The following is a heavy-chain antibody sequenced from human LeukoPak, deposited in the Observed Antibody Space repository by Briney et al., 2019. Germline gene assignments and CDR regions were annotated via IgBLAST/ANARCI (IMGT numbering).Heavy chain of an antibody. CDR2: INPNSGGT. J-gene: IGHJ4*02. D-gene: IGHD3-3*01. V-gene: IGHV1-2*06. CDR1: GYTFTGYY. Sequence: ASVKVSCKASGYTFTGYYMHWVRQALGQGLEWMGRINPNSGGTNYAQKFRGRVTMTRDTSISTAYMELSRLRSDDTAVYYCARDDSPTIFRVESPPVDYWGQGTLVTVSS. CDR3: ARDDSPTIFRVESPPVDY.